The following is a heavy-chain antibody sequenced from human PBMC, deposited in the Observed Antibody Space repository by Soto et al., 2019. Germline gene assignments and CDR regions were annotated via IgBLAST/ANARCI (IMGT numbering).Heavy chain of an antibody. CDR3: AGSPIAAGGYFDY. CDR1: GGTFSRYT. V-gene: IGHV1-69*02. Sequence: QVQLVQSGAEVKKPGSSVKVSCKASGGTFSRYTISWVRQAPGQGLEWMGRIIPILGIANYAQKFQGRVTITADKSTSTAYMELSSLRSEDTAVYYCAGSPIAAGGYFDYWGQGTLVTVSS. J-gene: IGHJ4*02. D-gene: IGHD6-13*01. CDR2: IIPILGIA.